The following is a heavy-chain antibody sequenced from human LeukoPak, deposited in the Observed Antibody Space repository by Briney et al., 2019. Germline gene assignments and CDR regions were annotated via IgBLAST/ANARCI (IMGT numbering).Heavy chain of an antibody. Sequence: SETLSLTCTVSGYSISSGYYWGWIRQPPGKGLEWIGSIYHSGSTYYNPSLKSRVTIAVDTSKNQFSLKLSSVTAADTAVYYCARGRTTHIQIAAAFRTAVYMDVWGKGTTVTVSS. CDR3: ARGRTTHIQIAAAFRTAVYMDV. D-gene: IGHD6-13*01. J-gene: IGHJ6*04. V-gene: IGHV4-38-2*02. CDR1: GYSISSGYY. CDR2: IYHSGST.